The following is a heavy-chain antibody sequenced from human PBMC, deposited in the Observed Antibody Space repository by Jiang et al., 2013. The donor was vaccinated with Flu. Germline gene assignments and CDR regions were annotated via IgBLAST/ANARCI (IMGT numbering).Heavy chain of an antibody. J-gene: IGHJ4*02. V-gene: IGHV3-23*01. CDR2: IMDSGHGDTT. CDR3: TTQNFDY. Sequence: GFTLSNYAMSWIRQAPGKGLEWVSTIMDSGHGDTTYSTDSVKGRFAISRDNSKNTLFLHMSNLRADDTALYYCTTQNFDYWGQGTLVTVSS. CDR1: GFTLSNYA.